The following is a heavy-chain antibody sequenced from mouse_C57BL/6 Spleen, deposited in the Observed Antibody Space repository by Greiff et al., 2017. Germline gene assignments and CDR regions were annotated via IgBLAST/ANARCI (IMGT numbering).Heavy chain of an antibody. CDR1: GYSITSGYY. D-gene: IGHD4-1*01. Sequence: DVKLVESGPGLVKPSQSLSLTCSVTGYSITSGYYWNWIRQFPGNKLEWMGYISYDGSNNYNPSLKNRISITRDTSKIQFFLKLNSVTTEDTATYYCARDGLTGDYAMDYWGQGTSVTVSS. J-gene: IGHJ4*01. CDR3: ARDGLTGDYAMDY. CDR2: ISYDGSN. V-gene: IGHV3-6*01.